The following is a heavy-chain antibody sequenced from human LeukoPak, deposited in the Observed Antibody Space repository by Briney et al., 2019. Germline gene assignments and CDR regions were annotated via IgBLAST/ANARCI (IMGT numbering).Heavy chain of an antibody. V-gene: IGHV4-34*01. CDR2: INHSGST. CDR1: GGSFSGYY. CDR3: ASRGEDDYGGKSGAFDI. Sequence: SETLSLACAVYGGSFSGYYWSWIRQPPGKGLEWIGEINHSGSTNYNPSLKSRVTISVDTSKNQFSLKLSSVTAADTAVYYCASRGEDDYGGKSGAFDIWGQGTMVTVSS. J-gene: IGHJ3*02. D-gene: IGHD4-23*01.